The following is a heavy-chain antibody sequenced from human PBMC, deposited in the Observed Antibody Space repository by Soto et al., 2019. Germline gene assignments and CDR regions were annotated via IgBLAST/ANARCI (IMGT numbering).Heavy chain of an antibody. V-gene: IGHV5-10-1*01. CDR3: ARILEDIVVVPAASRDY. D-gene: IGHD2-2*01. CDR1: GYSFTSYW. Sequence: GESLKISCKGSGYSFTSYWISWVRQMPGKGLEWMGRIDPSDSYTNYSPSFQGHVTISADKSISTAYLQWSSLKASDTAMYYRARILEDIVVVPAASRDYWGQGTLVTVSS. J-gene: IGHJ4*02. CDR2: IDPSDSYT.